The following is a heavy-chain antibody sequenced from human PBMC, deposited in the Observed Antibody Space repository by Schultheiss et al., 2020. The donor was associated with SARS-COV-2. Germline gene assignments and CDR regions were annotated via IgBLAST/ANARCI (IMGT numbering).Heavy chain of an antibody. Sequence: GGSLRLSCAASGFTFSSYGMHWVRQAPGKGLEWVAVISYDGSNKYYADSVKGRFTISRDNSKNTLYLQMNSLRAEDTAVYYCASDYDYWGQGTLVTVSS. J-gene: IGHJ4*02. CDR3: ASDYDY. CDR1: GFTFSSYG. V-gene: IGHV3-30*03. CDR2: ISYDGSNK.